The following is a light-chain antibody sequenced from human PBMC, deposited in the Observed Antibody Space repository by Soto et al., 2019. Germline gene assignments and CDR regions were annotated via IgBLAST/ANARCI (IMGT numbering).Light chain of an antibody. CDR2: AAS. V-gene: IGKV1-6*01. J-gene: IGKJ1*01. CDR3: LQYYNFSWT. Sequence: AIQMTQSPSSLSASVGDRVVISCRASQDIRNTLAWYQQKPGEAPKLLIFAASNLQSGVPFRFSGSGSVTDFTLAITGLQPEDFATYYCLQYYNFSWTFGQGTKVDIK. CDR1: QDIRNT.